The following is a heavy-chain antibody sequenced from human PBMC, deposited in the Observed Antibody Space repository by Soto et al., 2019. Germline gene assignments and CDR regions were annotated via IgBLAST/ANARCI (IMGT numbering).Heavy chain of an antibody. D-gene: IGHD2-8*01. CDR1: GGSISTYD. V-gene: IGHV4-59*01. J-gene: IGHJ5*02. Sequence: SGTVSLTCVVSGGSISTYDWSWVRQFPGKGLEWVAYTAYTENTNYNPSLKSRLTILTVTSKNQLPLKLTSMTAANTAVYDLASYMHAGSTHCFDPWGQGTLVTVSS. CDR2: TAYTENT. CDR3: ASYMHAGSTHCFDP.